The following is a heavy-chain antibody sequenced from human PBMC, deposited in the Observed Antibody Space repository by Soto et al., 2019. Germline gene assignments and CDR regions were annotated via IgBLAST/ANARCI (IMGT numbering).Heavy chain of an antibody. D-gene: IGHD3-22*01. CDR3: ARGDSSVDY. Sequence: ASVKVSCKASGYSFSSYGITWVRQAPGQGLEWMGIINPSGGSTSYAQKFQGRVTMTRDTSTSTVYMELSSLRSEDTAVYYCARGDSSVDYWGQGTLVTVSS. V-gene: IGHV1-46*01. CDR1: GYSFSSYG. CDR2: INPSGGST. J-gene: IGHJ4*02.